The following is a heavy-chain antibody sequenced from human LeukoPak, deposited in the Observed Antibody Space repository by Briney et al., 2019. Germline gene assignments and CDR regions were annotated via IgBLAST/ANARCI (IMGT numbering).Heavy chain of an antibody. Sequence: GGSLRLSCAASGFTVSSKYMSWARQAPGKGLEWVAVISYDGSNKYYADSVKGRFTISRDNSKNTLYLQMNSLRAEDTAVYYCAREFGYHFDYWGQGTLVTVSS. J-gene: IGHJ4*02. D-gene: IGHD3-10*01. CDR1: GFTVSSKY. V-gene: IGHV3-30-3*01. CDR2: ISYDGSNK. CDR3: AREFGYHFDY.